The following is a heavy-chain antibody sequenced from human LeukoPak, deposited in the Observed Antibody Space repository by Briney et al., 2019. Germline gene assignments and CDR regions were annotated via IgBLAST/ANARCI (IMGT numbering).Heavy chain of an antibody. J-gene: IGHJ4*02. Sequence: GGSLRLSCAASGFTFSSYSMNWVRQAPGKGLEWVSSISSSSSYIYYAGSVKGRFTTSRDNAKNSLYLQMNSLRAEDTAVYYCARDFDTYWGQGTLVTVSS. V-gene: IGHV3-21*01. CDR1: GFTFSSYS. CDR2: ISSSSSYI. D-gene: IGHD3-9*01. CDR3: ARDFDTY.